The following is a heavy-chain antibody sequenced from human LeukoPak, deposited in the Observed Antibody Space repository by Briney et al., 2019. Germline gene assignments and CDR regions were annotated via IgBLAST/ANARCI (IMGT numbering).Heavy chain of an antibody. D-gene: IGHD3-9*01. Sequence: TPSETLSFTCSVSGGSITSYYWSWIRQPPGKGLEWIGYIYYSGSTNYSPSLKSRVTVSVDTSKNQFSLKLRSVTAADTAVYYCARLGGLRYDAFDIWGQGTMVTVSS. CDR1: GGSITSYY. V-gene: IGHV4-59*08. J-gene: IGHJ3*02. CDR2: IYYSGST. CDR3: ARLGGLRYDAFDI.